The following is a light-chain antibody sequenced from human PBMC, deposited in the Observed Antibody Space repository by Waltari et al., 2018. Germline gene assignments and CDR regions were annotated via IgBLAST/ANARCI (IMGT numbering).Light chain of an antibody. Sequence: QSALTQPRSVSGSPGPSATISFTGTSSDVGGYKYFSWYQHHPGKAPKLMIYDVSKRPSGVPDRFSGSKSGNTASLTISGLQAEDEADYYCCSYAGSFYVFGTGTKVTVL. CDR1: SSDVGGYKY. J-gene: IGLJ1*01. CDR3: CSYAGSFYV. V-gene: IGLV2-11*01. CDR2: DVS.